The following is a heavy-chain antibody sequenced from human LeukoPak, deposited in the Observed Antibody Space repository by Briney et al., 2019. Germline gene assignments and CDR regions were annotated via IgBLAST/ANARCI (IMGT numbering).Heavy chain of an antibody. V-gene: IGHV1-69*01. Sequence: SVKVSCKASGGTFSSYAISWVRQAPGQGLEWMGGIIPIFGTANYAQKFQGRVTITADESRSTAYMELSSLRSEDTAVYYCAAYCSGGSCHGVFDYWGQGTLVTVSS. CDR1: GGTFSSYA. CDR3: AAYCSGGSCHGVFDY. CDR2: IIPIFGTA. J-gene: IGHJ4*02. D-gene: IGHD2-15*01.